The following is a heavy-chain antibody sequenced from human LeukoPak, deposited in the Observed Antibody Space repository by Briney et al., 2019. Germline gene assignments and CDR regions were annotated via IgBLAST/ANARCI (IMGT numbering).Heavy chain of an antibody. CDR1: GGTFSSYA. J-gene: IGHJ3*02. CDR2: IIPIFGTA. D-gene: IGHD3-3*01. CDR3: ARGRYDFWSGPREGAFDI. Sequence: SVKVSCKASGGTFSSYAISWVRQAPGQGLEWMGRIIPIFGTANYAQKFQGRVTITTDESTSTAYMELSSLKSEDTAVYYCARGRYDFWSGPREGAFDIWGQGTMVTVSS. V-gene: IGHV1-69*05.